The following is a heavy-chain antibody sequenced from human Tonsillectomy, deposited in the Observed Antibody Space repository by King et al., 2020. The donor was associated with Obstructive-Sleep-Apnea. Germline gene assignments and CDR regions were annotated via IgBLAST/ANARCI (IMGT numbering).Heavy chain of an antibody. CDR2: IIPNLGIA. J-gene: IGHJ4*02. CDR3: ARVGSSWHPPGY. D-gene: IGHD6-13*01. CDR1: GGTFSSYA. V-gene: IGHV1-69*04. Sequence: QLVQSGAEVKKPGSSVKVSCKASGGTFSSYAISWVRQAPGQGLEWMGGIIPNLGIANYAQKFQGRVTITADKSTSTDYMELSSLRSEDTAVYYCARVGSSWHPPGYWGQGTLVTVSS.